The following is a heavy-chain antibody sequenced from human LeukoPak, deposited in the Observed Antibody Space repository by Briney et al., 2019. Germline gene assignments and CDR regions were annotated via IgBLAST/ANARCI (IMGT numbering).Heavy chain of an antibody. CDR1: GFTFSSYW. V-gene: IGHV3-33*01. D-gene: IGHD2-15*01. J-gene: IGHJ4*02. CDR2: IWYDGSNK. CDR3: ARDHRSGHDY. Sequence: GGSLRLSCSASGFTFSSYWIQWVRQASGKGLEWVAVIWYDGSNKYYADSVKGRFTISRDNSKNTLYLQMNSLRAEDTAVYYCARDHRSGHDYWGQGTLVTVSS.